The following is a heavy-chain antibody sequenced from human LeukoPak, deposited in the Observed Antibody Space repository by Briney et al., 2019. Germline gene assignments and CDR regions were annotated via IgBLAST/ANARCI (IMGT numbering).Heavy chain of an antibody. J-gene: IGHJ5*02. CDR3: ARDLGKITMARGVRAGIDP. D-gene: IGHD3-10*01. CDR1: GGSFSGYY. Sequence: PSETLSLTCAVYGGSFSGYYWSWIRQPPGKGLEWIGEINHSGSTNYNPSLKSRVTISVDTSKNQFSLKLSSVTAADTAVYYGARDLGKITMARGVRAGIDPWGQGTLVTVSS. CDR2: INHSGST. V-gene: IGHV4-34*01.